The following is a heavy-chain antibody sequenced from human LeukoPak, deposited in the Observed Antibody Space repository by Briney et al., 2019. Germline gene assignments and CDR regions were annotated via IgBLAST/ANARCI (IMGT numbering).Heavy chain of an antibody. CDR1: GFTFSSYW. V-gene: IGHV3-48*04. CDR3: ATGIAAAATFTDY. Sequence: GGSLRLSCAASGFTFSSYWMSWVRQAPGKGLEWVSYISSSGSTIYYADSVKGRFTISRDNAKNSLYLQMNSLRAEDTAVYYCATGIAAAATFTDYWGQGTLVTVSS. CDR2: ISSSGSTI. J-gene: IGHJ4*02. D-gene: IGHD6-13*01.